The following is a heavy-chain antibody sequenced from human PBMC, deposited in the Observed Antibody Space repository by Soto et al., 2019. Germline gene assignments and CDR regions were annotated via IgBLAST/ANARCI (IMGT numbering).Heavy chain of an antibody. J-gene: IGHJ3*02. CDR1: GGSISSYY. CDR3: ARHTRYCSGGSCYRAAFDI. V-gene: IGHV4-59*08. Sequence: SETLSLTCTVSGGSISSYYWSWIRQPPGKGLEWIGYIYYSGSTNYNPSLKSRVTISVDTSKNQFSLKLSSVTAADTAVYYCARHTRYCSGGSCYRAAFDIWGQGTMVTVSS. CDR2: IYYSGST. D-gene: IGHD2-15*01.